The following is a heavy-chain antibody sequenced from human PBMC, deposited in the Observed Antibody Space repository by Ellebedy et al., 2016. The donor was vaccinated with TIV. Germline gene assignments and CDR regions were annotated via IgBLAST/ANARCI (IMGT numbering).Heavy chain of an antibody. CDR1: GFTFTSYG. CDR2: ISSSSSYI. Sequence: PGGSLRLSCAASGFTFTSYGMNWVRQAPGKGLEWVSSISSSSSYIYYADSVKGRFTISRDNAKNSLYLQMNSLRAEDTAVYYCAGIADVRFDPWGQGTLVSVSS. D-gene: IGHD3-10*02. V-gene: IGHV3-21*01. J-gene: IGHJ5*02. CDR3: AGIADVRFDP.